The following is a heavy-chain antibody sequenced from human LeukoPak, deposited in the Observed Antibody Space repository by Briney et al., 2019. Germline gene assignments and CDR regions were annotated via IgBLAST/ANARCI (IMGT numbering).Heavy chain of an antibody. CDR3: AKDGSSGWYEYFDS. CDR2: ISGSGANI. Sequence: QHWGSLRLSCAASGFTFSNNVMNWVRQAPGKGLEWVSAISGSGANIYYADSVKGRFTISRDNSQNTLYLQMDSLRAEDTAVYYCAKDGSSGWYEYFDSWGQGTLVTVSS. CDR1: GFTFSNNV. V-gene: IGHV3-23*01. J-gene: IGHJ4*02. D-gene: IGHD6-19*01.